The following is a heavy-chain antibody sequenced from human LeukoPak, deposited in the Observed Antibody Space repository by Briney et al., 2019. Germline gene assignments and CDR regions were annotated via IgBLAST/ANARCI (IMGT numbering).Heavy chain of an antibody. CDR3: ARRVRDGYNYYYFDY. CDR2: IYHSGST. J-gene: IGHJ4*02. V-gene: IGHV4-38-2*01. CDR1: GYSISSGYY. Sequence: KPSETLSLTCAVSGYSISSGYYWGWIRQPPGKGLEWIGSIYHSGSTYYNPSLKSRVTISVDTSKNQFSLKLSSVTAADTAVYYCARRVRDGYNYYYFDYWGQGTLVTVSS. D-gene: IGHD5-24*01.